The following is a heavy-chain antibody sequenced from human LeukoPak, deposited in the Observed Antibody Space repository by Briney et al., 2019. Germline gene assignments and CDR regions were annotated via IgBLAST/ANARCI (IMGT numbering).Heavy chain of an antibody. V-gene: IGHV1-46*01. CDR3: ARSWAGYCSGGSCYSLDY. Sequence: ASVKVSCKASGYTFTIYYMHWVRQAPGQGLEWMGIINPSGGSTSYAQKFQGRVTMTRDTSTSTVYMELSSLRSEDTAVYYCARSWAGYCSGGSCYSLDYWGQGTLVTVSS. J-gene: IGHJ4*02. CDR1: GYTFTIYY. D-gene: IGHD2-15*01. CDR2: INPSGGST.